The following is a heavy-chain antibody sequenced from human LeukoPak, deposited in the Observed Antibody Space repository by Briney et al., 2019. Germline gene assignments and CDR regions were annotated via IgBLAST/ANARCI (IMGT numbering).Heavy chain of an antibody. J-gene: IGHJ4*02. CDR2: IKQDGSEK. CDR3: ARDQGLGYCSGGSCYSTTPFDY. Sequence: GGSLRLSCAASGFTFSSYAMSWVRQAPGKGLEWVANIKQDGSEKYYVDSVKGRFAISRDNAKNSLYLQMNSLRAEDTAVYYCARDQGLGYCSGGSCYSTTPFDYWGQGTLVTVSS. CDR1: GFTFSSYA. D-gene: IGHD2-15*01. V-gene: IGHV3-7*01.